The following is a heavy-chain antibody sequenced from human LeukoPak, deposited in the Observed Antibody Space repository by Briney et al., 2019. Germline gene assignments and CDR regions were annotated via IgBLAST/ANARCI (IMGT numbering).Heavy chain of an antibody. CDR1: GGTFSSSA. CDR3: AREGEDPDSYVTTRYFDY. Sequence: SVMVSCKASGGTFSSSAISWVRQAPGQGLEWMGGNIPIFGTANYAQKFQGRVTITADESTSTAYMELSSLRSEDTAVYYCAREGEDPDSYVTTRYFDYWGQGTLVTVSS. V-gene: IGHV1-69*13. CDR2: NIPIFGTA. J-gene: IGHJ4*02. D-gene: IGHD5-18*01.